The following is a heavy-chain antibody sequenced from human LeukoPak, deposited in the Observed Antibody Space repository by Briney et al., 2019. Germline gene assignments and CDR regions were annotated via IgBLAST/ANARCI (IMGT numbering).Heavy chain of an antibody. CDR3: ARDHFLDYDYVWGSYRYTPYYFDY. CDR1: GFTFSSYE. V-gene: IGHV3-48*03. CDR2: ISSSGSTI. D-gene: IGHD3-16*02. Sequence: GGSLRLSCAASGFTFSSYEMNWVRQAPGKGLEWVSYISSSGSTIYYADSVKGRFTISRDNAKNSLYLQMNSLRAEDTAVYYCARDHFLDYDYVWGSYRYTPYYFDYWVQGTLVTVSS. J-gene: IGHJ4*02.